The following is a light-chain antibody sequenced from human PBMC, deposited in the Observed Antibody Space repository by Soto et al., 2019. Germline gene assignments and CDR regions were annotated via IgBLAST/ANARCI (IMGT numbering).Light chain of an antibody. V-gene: IGKV1-5*03. CDR2: RAS. Sequence: DIQMTQSPSTLSASIGDRVTITCRVSQSISDWLAWYQQKPGKAPKLLIYRASNLESGVPSRFSGSGSGTEFTLTISSLQPDDFATYYCQQYNGYSRAFGQGTKVEIK. CDR3: QQYNGYSRA. CDR1: QSISDW. J-gene: IGKJ1*01.